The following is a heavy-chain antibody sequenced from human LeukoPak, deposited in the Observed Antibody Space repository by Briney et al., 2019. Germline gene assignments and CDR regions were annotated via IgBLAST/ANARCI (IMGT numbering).Heavy chain of an antibody. CDR2: INHSGST. J-gene: IGHJ4*02. D-gene: IGHD6-13*01. V-gene: IGHV4-34*01. CDR1: GGSFSGYY. Sequence: SETLSLTCAVYGGSFSGYYWSWIRQPPGKGLEWIGEINHSGSTNYNPSLKSRVTISVDTSKNQFSLKLSSVTAADTAVYYCARGVPRYRSSWYYFDYWGQGTLVTVSS. CDR3: ARGVPRYRSSWYYFDY.